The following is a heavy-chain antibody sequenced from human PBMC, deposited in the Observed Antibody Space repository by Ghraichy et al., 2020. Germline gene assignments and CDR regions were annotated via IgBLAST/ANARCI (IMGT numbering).Heavy chain of an antibody. CDR3: ARGSGRDGGDY. J-gene: IGHJ4*02. D-gene: IGHD3-10*01. V-gene: IGHV3-7*01. CDR1: GFSFGSYW. CDR2: IKPDGSEG. Sequence: GGSLRLSCALSGFSFGSYWMSWVRQAPGKGPEWVAIIKPDGSEGYYIDSVRGRFTISRDNAKNSLYLQMNSLRAEDTAVYYCARGSGRDGGDYWGQGTLVTVSS.